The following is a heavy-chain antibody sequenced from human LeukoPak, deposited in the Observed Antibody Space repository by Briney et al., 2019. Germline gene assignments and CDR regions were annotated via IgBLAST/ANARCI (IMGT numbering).Heavy chain of an antibody. CDR2: ISYDGSSK. D-gene: IGHD3-16*01. V-gene: IGHV3-30*18. J-gene: IGHJ4*02. CDR3: AKTSDTYPFDY. Sequence: GRSLRLSCAASGFTFSSYGMHWVRQAPGKGLEWVAVISYDGSSKYYADSVKGRFTISRDNSKNTLYLQMNSLRAEDTAVYYCAKTSDTYPFDYWGQGTLVTVSS. CDR1: GFTFSSYG.